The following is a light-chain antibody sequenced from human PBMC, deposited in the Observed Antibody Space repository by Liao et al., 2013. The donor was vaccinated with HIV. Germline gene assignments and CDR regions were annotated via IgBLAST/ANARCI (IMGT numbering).Light chain of an antibody. CDR1: KLGDKY. CDR2: EDT. CDR3: QAWDSNTEV. V-gene: IGLV3-1*01. Sequence: SYELIQPPSVSVSPGQTATITCSGDKLGDKYSCWYQQKPGQSPVLVIYEDTKRPSGIPERFSGSNSGNTATLTISGTQPMDEADYYCQAWDSNTEVFGGGTKLTVL. J-gene: IGLJ2*01.